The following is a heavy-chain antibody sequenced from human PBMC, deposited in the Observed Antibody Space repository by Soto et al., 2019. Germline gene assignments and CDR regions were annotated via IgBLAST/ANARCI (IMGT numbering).Heavy chain of an antibody. CDR1: GGSITSHNW. J-gene: IGHJ3*01. Sequence: SSETLSLTCAVSGGSITSHNWWSWVRQPPGKGLEWIGEVYHSGDTNYNPSLKSRVTISVDKSKNHFSLKLSSVTAADTAVYFCARAGLTDWRKGGDAFDVWGQGTKVTVS. CDR2: VYHSGDT. CDR3: ARAGLTDWRKGGDAFDV. D-gene: IGHD3-9*01. V-gene: IGHV4-4*02.